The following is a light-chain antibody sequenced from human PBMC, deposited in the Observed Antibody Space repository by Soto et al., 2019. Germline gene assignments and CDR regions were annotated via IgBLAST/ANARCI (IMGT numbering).Light chain of an antibody. CDR3: LQYMNYPWT. J-gene: IGKJ1*01. CDR1: QGIGNA. CDR2: GAS. Sequence: AIQMTESPSSVSASVGVRGRMSCRASQGIGNALGWYQQKPGKPPKVLIYGASNLERGVPPRFSGSGSGTDFTLDISSLQPEDSATYYCLQYMNYPWTFGQGTKVDIK. V-gene: IGKV1-6*01.